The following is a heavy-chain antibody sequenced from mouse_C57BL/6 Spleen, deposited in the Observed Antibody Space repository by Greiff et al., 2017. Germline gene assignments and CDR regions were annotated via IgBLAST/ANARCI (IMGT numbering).Heavy chain of an antibody. Sequence: QVQLQQPGAELVKPGASVKMSCKASGYTFTSYWITWVKQRPGQGLEWIGDIYPGSGSTNYNEKFKSKATLTVDTSSSTAYMQLSSLTSEDSAVYYCARDSITTVGATSYFDYWGQGTTLTVSS. J-gene: IGHJ2*01. CDR1: GYTFTSYW. CDR3: ARDSITTVGATSYFDY. V-gene: IGHV1-55*01. CDR2: IYPGSGST. D-gene: IGHD1-1*01.